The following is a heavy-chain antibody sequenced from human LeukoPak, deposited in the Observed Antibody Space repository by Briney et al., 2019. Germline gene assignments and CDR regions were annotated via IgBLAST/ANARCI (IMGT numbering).Heavy chain of an antibody. V-gene: IGHV3-64D*06. CDR1: GFTFSSYA. J-gene: IGHJ4*02. CDR3: VKESRQQWLVPPRFDY. D-gene: IGHD6-19*01. Sequence: GGSRRLSCSASGFTFSSYAMHWVRQAPGKGLEYVSGINSNGGGTYYADSVKGRFIISRDNSKKTLYLQMSSLRVEDTAVYYCVKESRQQWLVPPRFDYWGQGTLVTVSS. CDR2: INSNGGGT.